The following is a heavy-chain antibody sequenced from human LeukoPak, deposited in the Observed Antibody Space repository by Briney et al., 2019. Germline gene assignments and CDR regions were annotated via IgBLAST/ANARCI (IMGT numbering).Heavy chain of an antibody. CDR2: ISGSGGST. V-gene: IGHV3-23*01. D-gene: IGHD6-19*01. Sequence: GGSLRLSCAASGFTFGSYAMSWLRQAPGKGLESVSAISGSGGSTYYADSVKGRFTTSTDNSRNTLYLQMNSLRAEGTALYYCASSGPYSSGWYAFDIWGQGTMVTVSS. CDR1: GFTFGSYA. J-gene: IGHJ3*02. CDR3: ASSGPYSSGWYAFDI.